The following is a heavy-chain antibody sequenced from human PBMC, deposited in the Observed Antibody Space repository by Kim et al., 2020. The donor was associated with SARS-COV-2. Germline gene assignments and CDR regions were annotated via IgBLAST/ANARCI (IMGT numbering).Heavy chain of an antibody. CDR1: GGSISSGSYY. V-gene: IGHV4-61*02. J-gene: IGHJ3*02. Sequence: SETLSLTCTVSGGSISSGSYYWSWIRQPAGKGLEWIGRIYTSGSTNYNPSLKSRVTISVDTSKNQFSLKLSSVTAADTAVYYCARDSGYGDDAFDIWGQGTMVTVSS. CDR3: ARDSGYGDDAFDI. D-gene: IGHD5-12*01. CDR2: IYTSGST.